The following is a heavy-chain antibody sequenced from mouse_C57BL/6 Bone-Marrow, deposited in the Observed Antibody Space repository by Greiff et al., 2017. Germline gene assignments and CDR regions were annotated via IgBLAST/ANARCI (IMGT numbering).Heavy chain of an antibody. CDR1: GFTISSYG. CDR3: ARQGLIPTVVPYFDY. CDR2: ISSGGSYT. V-gene: IGHV5-6*01. D-gene: IGHD1-1*01. Sequence: EVQRVESGGDLVKPGGSLKLSCAASGFTISSYGMSWVRQTPDKRLEWVATISSGGSYTYYPASVKGRFTISRDNAKNTLYLQMGSRKSEDTAMYYGARQGLIPTVVPYFDYWGQGTTLTVSS. J-gene: IGHJ2*01.